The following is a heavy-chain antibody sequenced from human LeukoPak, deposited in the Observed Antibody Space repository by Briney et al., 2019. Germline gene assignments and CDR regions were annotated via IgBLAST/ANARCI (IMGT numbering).Heavy chain of an antibody. CDR2: IYYSGST. J-gene: IGHJ5*02. Sequence: SETLSLTCTVPGGSISSYYWSWIRQPPGKGLEWIGYIYYSGSTNYNPSLKSRVTISVDTSKNQFSLKLSSVTAADTAVYYCARVHDYYDSSGLDWFDPWGQGTLVTVSS. CDR1: GGSISSYY. V-gene: IGHV4-59*01. D-gene: IGHD3-22*01. CDR3: ARVHDYYDSSGLDWFDP.